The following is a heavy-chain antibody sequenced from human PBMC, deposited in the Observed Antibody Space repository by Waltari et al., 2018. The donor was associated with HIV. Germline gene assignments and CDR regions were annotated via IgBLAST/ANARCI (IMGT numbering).Heavy chain of an antibody. CDR1: GFSFGGFS. Sequence: EVHLVESGGGLVKRGGSLRYSCAASGFSFGGFSMNWVRQAPGKGLEWVSSISSSSNFIYYADSVKGRFTISRDNAKNSLYLQMNSLRAEDTAVYYCARDGGSPPNRWFDPWGQGTLVTVSS. CDR2: ISSSSNFI. CDR3: ARDGGSPPNRWFDP. D-gene: IGHD1-26*01. V-gene: IGHV3-21*01. J-gene: IGHJ5*02.